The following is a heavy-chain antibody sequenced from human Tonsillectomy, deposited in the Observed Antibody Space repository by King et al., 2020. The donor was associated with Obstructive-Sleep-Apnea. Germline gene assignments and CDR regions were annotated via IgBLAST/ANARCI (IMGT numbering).Heavy chain of an antibody. CDR1: GFTFSSHS. J-gene: IGHJ6*02. CDR2: ISSSSSYI. CDR3: ARDLRISGRGMDV. V-gene: IGHV3-21*01. Sequence: VQLVESGGGLVKPGGSLRLSCAASGFTFSSHSMNWVRQAPGKGLEWVSSISSSSSYIYYADSVKGRFTISRDNAKNSLYLQMNSLRAEDTAVYYCARDLRISGRGMDVWGQGTTVTVSS. D-gene: IGHD3-10*01.